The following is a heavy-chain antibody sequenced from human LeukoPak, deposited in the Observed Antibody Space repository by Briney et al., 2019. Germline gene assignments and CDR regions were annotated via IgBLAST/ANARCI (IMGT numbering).Heavy chain of an antibody. CDR1: GYTFTGYY. J-gene: IGHJ4*02. CDR3: ARETGTTLRHVSY. CDR2: INPNSGGT. D-gene: IGHD1-1*01. Sequence: ASVKVSCXASGYTFTGYYMHWVRQAPGQGLEWMVWINPNSGGTNYAQKFQGRFTITRDKSISTAYMELSRLRSDDTAVYYCARETGTTLRHVSYWGQGTLVTVSS. V-gene: IGHV1-2*02.